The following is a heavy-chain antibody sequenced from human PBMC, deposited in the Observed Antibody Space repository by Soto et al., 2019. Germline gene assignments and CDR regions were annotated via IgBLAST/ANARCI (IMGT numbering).Heavy chain of an antibody. V-gene: IGHV4-39*01. D-gene: IGHD2-15*01. CDR3: ACSLGGNPYFDY. CDR2: IYYSGST. CDR1: GGSISSSSYY. Sequence: QLQLQESGPGLVKTSETLSLTCTVSGGSISSSSYYWGWIRQPPGKGLEWIGSIYYSGSTYYNPSLKSRVTISVDTSKNQFSLKLSSVTAAHPAVYYCACSLGGNPYFDYRGVGTLVTVSS. J-gene: IGHJ4*02.